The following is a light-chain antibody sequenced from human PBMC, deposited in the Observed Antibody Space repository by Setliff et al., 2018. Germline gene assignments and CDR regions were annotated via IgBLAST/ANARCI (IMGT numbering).Light chain of an antibody. CDR2: EVS. CDR1: SGDVGGYDY. CDR3: SSYTSSGTDV. V-gene: IGLV2-14*01. Sequence: QSALTQPASVSGSPGQSITISCTGTSGDVGGYDYVSWYQQHPGKAPKLMIYEVSNRPSGVSNRFSGSKSGNTASLTISGLQAEDEADYYCSSYTSSGTDVFGRGTKVTVL. J-gene: IGLJ1*01.